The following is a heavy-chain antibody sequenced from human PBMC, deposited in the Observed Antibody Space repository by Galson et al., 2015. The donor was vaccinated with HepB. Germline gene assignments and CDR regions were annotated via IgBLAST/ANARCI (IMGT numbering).Heavy chain of an antibody. Sequence: LRLSCAASGFTFSSYAMNWVRQAPGKGLEWVAVLSSHGDNEYYADSVKGRFTISRDNSENTVYLQMHSLRVEDTAVYYCARTFYFDYWGQGTLVTVSS. D-gene: IGHD3-16*01. CDR3: ARTFYFDY. V-gene: IGHV3-30*04. CDR1: GFTFSSYA. CDR2: LSSHGDNE. J-gene: IGHJ4*02.